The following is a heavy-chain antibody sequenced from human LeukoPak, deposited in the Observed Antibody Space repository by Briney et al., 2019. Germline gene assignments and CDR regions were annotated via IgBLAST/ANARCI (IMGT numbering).Heavy chain of an antibody. V-gene: IGHV1-2*02. CDR2: INPNSGGT. Sequence: ASVKVSCKASGYTFTGYYMHWVRQAPGQGLEWMGWINPNSGGTNYAQKFQGRVTMTRDTSISTAYMELSRLRSDDTAVYYCARDAVSVAGIRGDLDWGQGTLVTVSS. CDR1: GYTFTGYY. J-gene: IGHJ4*02. CDR3: ARDAVSVAGIRGDLD. D-gene: IGHD6-19*01.